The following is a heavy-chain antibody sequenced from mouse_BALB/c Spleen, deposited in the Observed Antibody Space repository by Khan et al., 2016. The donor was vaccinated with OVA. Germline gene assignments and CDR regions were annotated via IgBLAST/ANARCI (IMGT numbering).Heavy chain of an antibody. Sequence: QVQLQQPGAELVKPGASVKLSCKASGYTFSSYWMHWVKQRPGQGLEWIGEIDPSDSHTNYNQKFKGKATLNVDKSSSTAYMHLSSLTSEDSAVYYCARSYYYGSSTWFAYCGQGTLVTVSA. CDR2: IDPSDSHT. CDR1: GYTFSSYW. J-gene: IGHJ3*01. CDR3: ARSYYYGSSTWFAY. V-gene: IGHV1-69*02. D-gene: IGHD1-1*01.